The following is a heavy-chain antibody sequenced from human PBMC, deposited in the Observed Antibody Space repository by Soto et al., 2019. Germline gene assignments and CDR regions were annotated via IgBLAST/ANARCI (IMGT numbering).Heavy chain of an antibody. Sequence: GXSVKVSCKASVYTFTSYDSNWVRQATGQGLEWMGWMNPNSGNTGYAQKFQGRVTMTRNTSISTAYMELSSLRSEDTAVYYCARDGYSSSSGYNWFDLWGQGTLVTVSS. J-gene: IGHJ5*02. CDR3: ARDGYSSSSGYNWFDL. CDR1: VYTFTSYD. V-gene: IGHV1-8*01. CDR2: MNPNSGNT. D-gene: IGHD6-6*01.